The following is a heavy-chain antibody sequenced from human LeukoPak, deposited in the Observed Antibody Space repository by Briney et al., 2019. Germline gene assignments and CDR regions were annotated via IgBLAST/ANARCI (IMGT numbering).Heavy chain of an antibody. CDR1: GYTFTSYY. Sequence: ASVTVSCKASGYTFTSYYMHWVRQAPGQGLEWMGIINPSGGSTSYAQKFQGRVTMTRDMSTSTVYMELSSLRSEDTAVYYCARENVQGIAGYWGQGTLVTVSS. J-gene: IGHJ4*02. CDR2: INPSGGST. D-gene: IGHD6-13*01. V-gene: IGHV1-46*01. CDR3: ARENVQGIAGY.